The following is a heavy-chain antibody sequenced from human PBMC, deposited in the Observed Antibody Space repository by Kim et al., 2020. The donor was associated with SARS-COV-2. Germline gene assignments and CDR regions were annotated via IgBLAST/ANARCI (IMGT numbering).Heavy chain of an antibody. CDR3: AKGVGAYYYAKNYFDY. J-gene: IGHJ4*02. D-gene: IGHD3-10*01. V-gene: IGHV3-30*02. Sequence: GGSLRLSCAASGFTFSSSGMHWVRQAPGKGLEWVAVIWYDGSNKYYADSVKGRFTISRDNSKNTLYLQMNSLRAEDTAVYYCAKGVGAYYYAKNYFDYWGQGTLVTVSS. CDR1: GFTFSSSG. CDR2: IWYDGSNK.